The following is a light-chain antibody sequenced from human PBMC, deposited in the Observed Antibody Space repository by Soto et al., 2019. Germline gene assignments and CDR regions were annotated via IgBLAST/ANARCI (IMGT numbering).Light chain of an antibody. CDR3: QQYSNLPPYT. J-gene: IGKJ2*01. CDR1: QSVSSN. CDR2: GAS. V-gene: IGKV3-15*01. Sequence: DTVMTQSPATLSVSPGERATLSCRASQSVSSNLAWYQQKPGQAPRLLIYGASTRATCIPARFSGSGSGPVCTLIIRRLQSEDFAVYSCQQYSNLPPYTFGQGTKLEIK.